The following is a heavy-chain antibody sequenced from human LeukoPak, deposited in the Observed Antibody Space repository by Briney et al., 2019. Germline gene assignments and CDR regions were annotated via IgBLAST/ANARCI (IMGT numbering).Heavy chain of an antibody. CDR2: TYYRSKWYN. CDR1: GDSVSSNSAA. CDR3: ASWTDGRTGGDSSGSGAFDI. Sequence: HSQTLSLTCAISGDSVSSNSAAWNWIRQSPSRGLEWLGRTYYRSKWYNDYAVSVKSRITINPDTSKNQFSLQLNSVTPEDTAVYYCASWTDGRTGGDSSGSGAFDIWGQGTMVTVSS. V-gene: IGHV6-1*01. J-gene: IGHJ3*02. D-gene: IGHD3-22*01.